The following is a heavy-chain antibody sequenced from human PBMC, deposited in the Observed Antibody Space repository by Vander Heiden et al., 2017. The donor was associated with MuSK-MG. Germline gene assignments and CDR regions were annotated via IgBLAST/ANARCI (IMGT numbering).Heavy chain of an antibody. J-gene: IGHJ4*02. CDR2: IIPIFGTA. CDR1: GGTFSSSA. D-gene: IGHD6-13*01. Sequence: HVQLVQSGAEVNKPGSPVKASCKASGGTFSSSAISRVRQAPGQGLEWMGGIIPIFGTANYAQKFQGRVTITADESTSTAYMELSSLRSEDTAVYYCAREALGIAAAGTPSLFDYWGQGTLVTVSS. CDR3: AREALGIAAAGTPSLFDY. V-gene: IGHV1-69*01.